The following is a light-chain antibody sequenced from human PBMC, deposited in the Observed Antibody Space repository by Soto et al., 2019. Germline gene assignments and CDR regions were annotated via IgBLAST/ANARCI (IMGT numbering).Light chain of an antibody. J-gene: IGLJ1*01. Sequence: QSVLTQPASVSVSPGQSITISCTGTSSDVGGYNYVSWYQQHPGKAPKLMIYEVSTRPSGVSNRFSGSKSGNTASLTISGLQAEDEADYYCSSYTSSSTLHYVFGTGTKVTVL. CDR3: SSYTSSSTLHYV. CDR2: EVS. CDR1: SSDVGGYNY. V-gene: IGLV2-14*01.